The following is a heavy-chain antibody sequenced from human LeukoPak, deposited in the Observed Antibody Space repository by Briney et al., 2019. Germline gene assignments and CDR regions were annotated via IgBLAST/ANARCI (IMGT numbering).Heavy chain of an antibody. V-gene: IGHV3-21*01. CDR3: ARVYPPGTYYYDSSGYSNDY. J-gene: IGHJ4*02. D-gene: IGHD3-22*01. CDR2: ISSTSSYI. CDR1: GFTFSNYN. Sequence: GGSLRLSCAASGFTFSNYNMNWVRQAPGKGLEWVSSISSTSSYIYYADSLKGRFTISRDNAKNSLYLQMNSLRAEDTAVYYCARVYPPGTYYYDSSGYSNDYWGQGTLVTVSS.